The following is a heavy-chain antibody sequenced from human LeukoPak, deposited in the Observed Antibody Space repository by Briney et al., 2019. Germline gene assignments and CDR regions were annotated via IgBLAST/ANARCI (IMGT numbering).Heavy chain of an antibody. CDR3: ARLWSFYYDSRGNWFDP. CDR2: VSYSGST. D-gene: IGHD3-22*01. CDR1: GDSMNSNAYW. Sequence: SETLSLTCSVTGDSMNSNAYWWGWVRQPPGKGLEWIGSVSYSGSTNYNPSLKSRVIISVDTAKNQVSLQLSSVTAADTAVYYCARLWSFYYDSRGNWFDPWGQGTLVPVSS. J-gene: IGHJ5*02. V-gene: IGHV4-39*01.